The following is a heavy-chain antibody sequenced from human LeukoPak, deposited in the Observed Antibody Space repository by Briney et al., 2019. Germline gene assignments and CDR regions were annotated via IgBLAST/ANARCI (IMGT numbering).Heavy chain of an antibody. V-gene: IGHV3-23*01. Sequence: PGGSLRLSCAASGFTLCTYAMSWVRQTPGKGLEWVAATSSSDAGTYHADSVRGRFTISRDNSKNTLYLQMNSLRAEDAAVYFCAKAPVTSCRGAYCYPFDSWGQGTLVTVSS. CDR2: TSSSDAGT. D-gene: IGHD2-21*01. CDR3: AKAPVTSCRGAYCYPFDS. J-gene: IGHJ4*02. CDR1: GFTLCTYA.